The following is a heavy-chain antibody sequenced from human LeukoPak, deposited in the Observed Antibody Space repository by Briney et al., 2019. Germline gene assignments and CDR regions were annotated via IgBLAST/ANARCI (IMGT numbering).Heavy chain of an antibody. D-gene: IGHD3-10*01. J-gene: IGHJ4*02. CDR3: ARERVVRGVISAFDY. V-gene: IGHV3-66*01. Sequence: GGSLRLSCAASGFTVSSNYMSWARQAPGKGLEWVSVIYSGGSTYYADSVKGRFTISRGNSKNTLYLQMNSLRAENTAVYYCARERVVRGVISAFDYWGQGTLVTVSS. CDR1: GFTVSSNY. CDR2: IYSGGST.